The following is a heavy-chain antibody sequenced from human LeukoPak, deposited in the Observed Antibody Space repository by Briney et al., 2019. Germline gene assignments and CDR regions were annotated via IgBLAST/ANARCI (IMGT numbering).Heavy chain of an antibody. D-gene: IGHD2-21*02. J-gene: IGHJ4*02. CDR2: IWYDGSNK. CDR3: ARDPSIVVVTAPGY. CDR1: GFTFSSYG. Sequence: PGRSLRLSCAASGFTFSSYGMHWVRQAPGKGLEWVAVIWYDGSNKYCADSVKGRFTISRDNSKNTLYLQMNSLRAEDTAVYYCARDPSIVVVTAPGYWGQGTLVTVSS. V-gene: IGHV3-33*01.